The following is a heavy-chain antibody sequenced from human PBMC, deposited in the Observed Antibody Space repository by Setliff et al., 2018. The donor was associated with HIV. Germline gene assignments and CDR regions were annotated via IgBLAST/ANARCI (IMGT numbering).Heavy chain of an antibody. V-gene: IGHV1-18*01. CDR1: GYSLSTYA. Sequence: ASVKVSCKASGYSLSTYAISWVRQAPGQGLEWMGWIDSNNGNRNFAQKFRDRVTMTTDISTNTAYMEVRSLSFDDTAVYYCVRLTADRTNYYYYMDVWGKGTTVTVSS. CDR2: IDSNNGNR. D-gene: IGHD2-8*01. CDR3: VRLTADRTNYYYYMDV. J-gene: IGHJ6*03.